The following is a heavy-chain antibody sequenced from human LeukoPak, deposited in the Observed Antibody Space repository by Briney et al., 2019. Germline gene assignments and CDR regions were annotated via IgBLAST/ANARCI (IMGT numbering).Heavy chain of an antibody. CDR2: INPNSGGT. V-gene: IGHV1-2*02. CDR1: GYTFAGYY. CDR3: ARVNYDILTGYYNPFGY. Sequence: ASVKVSCKASGYTFAGYYMHWMRQAPGQGLEWMGWINPNSGGTNYAQKFQGRVTMTRDTSISTAYMELSRLRSDDTAVYYCARVNYDILTGYYNPFGYWGQGTLVTVSS. D-gene: IGHD3-9*01. J-gene: IGHJ4*02.